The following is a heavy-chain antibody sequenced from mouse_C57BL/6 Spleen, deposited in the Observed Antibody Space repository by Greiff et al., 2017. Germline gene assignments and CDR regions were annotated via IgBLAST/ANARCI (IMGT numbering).Heavy chain of an antibody. V-gene: IGHV2-2*01. Sequence: VQLVESGPGLVQPSQSLSITCTVSGFSLTSYGVHWVRQSPGKGLEWLGVIWSGGSTDYNAAFISRLSISKDNSKSQVFFKMNSLRADDTAIYYCARTGPEAWFAYWGQGTLVTVSA. J-gene: IGHJ3*01. CDR1: GFSLTSYG. CDR2: IWSGGST. D-gene: IGHD3-3*01. CDR3: ARTGPEAWFAY.